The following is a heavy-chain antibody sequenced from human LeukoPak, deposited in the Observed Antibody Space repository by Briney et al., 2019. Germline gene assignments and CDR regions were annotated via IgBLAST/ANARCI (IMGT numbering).Heavy chain of an antibody. Sequence: GASVKVSCKASGYTFTGYYMHWVRQAPGQGLEWMGWINPNSGGTNYAQKFQGRVTMTRDTSISTAYMELSRLRSDDTAVYYCARVEQQLGEDWFDPWGQGTLVTVSS. CDR3: ARVEQQLGEDWFDP. J-gene: IGHJ5*02. CDR2: INPNSGGT. V-gene: IGHV1-2*02. CDR1: GYTFTGYY. D-gene: IGHD6-13*01.